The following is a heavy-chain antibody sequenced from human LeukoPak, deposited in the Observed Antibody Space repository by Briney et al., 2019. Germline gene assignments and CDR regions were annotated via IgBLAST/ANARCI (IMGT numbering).Heavy chain of an antibody. D-gene: IGHD2-15*01. J-gene: IGHJ4*02. CDR2: ISYNGIDE. CDR1: GFTFRDYS. Sequence: GGSLRLSCEVSGFTFRDYSIHWFRQAPGGGLEWVAHISYNGIDEHYAGSVEGRFTVSRDDSKNTAYLLMSGLTSEDTAFYYCAKLGYGFDYWGQGTLVIVSS. CDR3: AKLGYGFDY. V-gene: IGHV3-30*18.